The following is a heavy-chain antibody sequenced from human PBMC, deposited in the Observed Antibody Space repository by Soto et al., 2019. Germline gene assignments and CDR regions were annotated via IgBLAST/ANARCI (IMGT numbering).Heavy chain of an antibody. CDR3: ARYTAVADPYYFDY. D-gene: IGHD6-19*01. Sequence: GGSLRLSCAASGFTFSSYAMSWVRQAPGKGLGCVSTISGSGGTTYYADSVKGRFTISRDNSKNTLYLQMNSLRAEDTAVYYCARYTAVADPYYFDYWGQGTLVTSPQ. V-gene: IGHV3-23*01. CDR2: ISGSGGTT. J-gene: IGHJ4*02. CDR1: GFTFSSYA.